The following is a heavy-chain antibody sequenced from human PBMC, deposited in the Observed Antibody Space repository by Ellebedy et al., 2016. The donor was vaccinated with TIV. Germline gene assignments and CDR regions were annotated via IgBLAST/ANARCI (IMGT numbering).Heavy chain of an antibody. V-gene: IGHV4-31*03. CDR2: IYYSGST. Sequence: SETLSLTXTVSGGSISSGGSYWSWIRQHPGKGLEWIGYIYYSGSTYYNPSLKSRVTISVDTSKNQFSLKLSSVTAADTAVYYCARVTGRSWMANGMDVWGQGTTVTVSS. CDR1: GGSISSGGSY. D-gene: IGHD6-13*01. CDR3: ARVTGRSWMANGMDV. J-gene: IGHJ6*02.